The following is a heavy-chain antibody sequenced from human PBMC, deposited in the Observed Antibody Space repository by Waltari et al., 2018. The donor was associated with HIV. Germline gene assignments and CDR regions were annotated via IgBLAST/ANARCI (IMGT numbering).Heavy chain of an antibody. CDR2: VRDYGSNK. Sequence: QVQLVESGGGVVQPGGSLRLSCAASGFTFTTYAMHWVRQAQGKGLEWVAFVRDYGSNKDYADFVKGRFTISRDNSKNTLYLQRNGLRADDTAVYYCARDPSPPILYDILTGYYFDYWGQGTLVTVSS. V-gene: IGHV3-30*02. D-gene: IGHD3-9*01. CDR3: ARDPSPPILYDILTGYYFDY. J-gene: IGHJ4*02. CDR1: GFTFTTYA.